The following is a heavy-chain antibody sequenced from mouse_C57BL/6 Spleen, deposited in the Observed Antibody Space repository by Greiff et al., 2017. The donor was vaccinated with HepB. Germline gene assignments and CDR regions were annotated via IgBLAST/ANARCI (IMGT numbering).Heavy chain of an antibody. CDR3: AAVVAPYAMDY. J-gene: IGHJ4*01. D-gene: IGHD1-1*01. CDR1: GYSITSGYY. CDR2: ISYDGSN. Sequence: EVKLQESGPGLVKPSQSLSLTCSVTGYSITSGYYWNWIRQFPGNKLEWMGYISYDGSNNYNPSLKNRISITRDTSKNQFFLKLNSVTTEDTATYYCAAVVAPYAMDYWGQGTSVTVSS. V-gene: IGHV3-6*01.